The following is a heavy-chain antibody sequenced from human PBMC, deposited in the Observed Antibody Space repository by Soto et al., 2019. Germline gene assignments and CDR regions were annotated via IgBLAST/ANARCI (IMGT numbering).Heavy chain of an antibody. V-gene: IGHV4-59*01. CDR3: ARGGLRKFYEHWYFDL. D-gene: IGHD4-17*01. CDR1: GGSISSYY. J-gene: IGHJ2*01. Sequence: QVQLQESGPGLVKPSETLSLTCTVSGGSISSYYWSWIRQPPGKGLEWIGYIYYSGSTNYNPSLKSRVTISVDTSKNQFSLKLSSVTAADTAVYYCARGGLRKFYEHWYFDLWGRGTLVTVSS. CDR2: IYYSGST.